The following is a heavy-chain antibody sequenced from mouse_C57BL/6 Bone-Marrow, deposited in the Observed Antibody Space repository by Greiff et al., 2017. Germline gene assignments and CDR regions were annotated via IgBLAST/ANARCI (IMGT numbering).Heavy chain of an antibody. CDR1: GFNIKDDY. CDR2: IDPENGDT. Sequence: EVQLKESGAELVRPGASVKLSCTASGFNIKDDYMHWVKQRPEQGLEWIGWIDPENGDTEYASKFQGKATITADTSSNTAYLQLSSLTSEDTAVYYCTTLYYGSYYFDYWGQGTTLTVSS. V-gene: IGHV14-4*01. J-gene: IGHJ2*01. CDR3: TTLYYGSYYFDY. D-gene: IGHD2-1*01.